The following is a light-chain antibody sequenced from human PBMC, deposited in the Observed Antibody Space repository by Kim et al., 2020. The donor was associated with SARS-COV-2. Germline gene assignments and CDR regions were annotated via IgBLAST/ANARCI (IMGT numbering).Light chain of an antibody. CDR1: SSNIGAGYD. CDR2: GNS. V-gene: IGLV1-40*01. CDR3: QSYDSSLSALV. Sequence: QRVTISCTGSSSNIGAGYDVHWYQQLPGTAPKLLIYGNSNRPSGVPDRFSGSKSCTSASLAITGLQAEDEADYYCQSYDSSLSALVFGGGTQLTVL. J-gene: IGLJ3*02.